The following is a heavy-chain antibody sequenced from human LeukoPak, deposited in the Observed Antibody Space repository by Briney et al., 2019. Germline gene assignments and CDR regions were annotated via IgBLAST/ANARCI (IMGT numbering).Heavy chain of an antibody. CDR1: GGSIGSSSYY. J-gene: IGHJ3*02. V-gene: IGHV4-31*03. CDR3: TRDRGSGGHYAFEI. Sequence: KPSETLSLTCTVSGGSIGSSSYYWSWIRQHPGKGLEWIGYIYYSGSTYYNPSLKSRVTISVDTSKNQFSLKLNSVTAADTAVYYCTRDRGSGGHYAFEIWGQGTMVTVSS. CDR2: IYYSGST. D-gene: IGHD2-21*01.